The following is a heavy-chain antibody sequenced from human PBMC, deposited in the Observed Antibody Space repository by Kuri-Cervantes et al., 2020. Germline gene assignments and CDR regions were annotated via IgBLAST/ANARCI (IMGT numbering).Heavy chain of an antibody. Sequence: LSLTCAASGFTFSDYYMSWIRQAPGKGLEWVSYISSSGSTIYYADSVKGRFTISRDNSKNTLYLQMNSLRAEDTAVYYCAKDLGYSSGWTPFRIFDYWGQGTLVTVSS. CDR2: ISSSGSTI. V-gene: IGHV3-11*01. CDR1: GFTFSDYY. D-gene: IGHD6-19*01. J-gene: IGHJ4*02. CDR3: AKDLGYSSGWTPFRIFDY.